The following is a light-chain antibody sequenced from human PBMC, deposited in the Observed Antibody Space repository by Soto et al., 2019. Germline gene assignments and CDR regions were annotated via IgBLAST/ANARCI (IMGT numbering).Light chain of an antibody. CDR2: KNN. J-gene: IGLJ3*02. CDR1: SSNVGSNY. V-gene: IGLV1-47*01. Sequence: SVLTQPPSASGTPGHSVNISSSGSSSNVGSNYAYWYQHFPGTAPKVVIYKNNQQPSGIPDRFSASKSATSASLAISGLRSEDVADYYCAAFDDRLILWVLGGGT. CDR3: AAFDDRLILWV.